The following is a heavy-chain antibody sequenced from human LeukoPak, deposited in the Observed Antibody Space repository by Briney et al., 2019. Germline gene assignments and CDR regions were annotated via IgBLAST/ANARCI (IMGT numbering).Heavy chain of an antibody. Sequence: GASVKVSCKASGGTFSSYAISWVRQAPGQRLEWMGWINAGNGNTKYSQEFQGRVTITRDTSASTAYMELSSLRSEDMAVYYCARGVTEYNWFDPWGQGTLVTVSS. V-gene: IGHV1-3*03. CDR1: GGTFSSYA. CDR2: INAGNGNT. D-gene: IGHD1-14*01. J-gene: IGHJ5*02. CDR3: ARGVTEYNWFDP.